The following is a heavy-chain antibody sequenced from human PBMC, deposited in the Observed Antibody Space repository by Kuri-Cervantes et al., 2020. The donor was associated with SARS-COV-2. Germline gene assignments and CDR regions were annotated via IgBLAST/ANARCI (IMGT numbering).Heavy chain of an antibody. D-gene: IGHD3-3*01. CDR2: ISSSSSYI. Sequence: GESLKISCAASGFTFSSYSMNWVRQAPGKGLEWVSSISSSSSYIYYADSVKGRFTISRDNAKNSLHLQMNSLRAEDTAVYYCARVRGDTIFGVVISYYFDYWGQGTLVTVSS. CDR1: GFTFSSYS. CDR3: ARVRGDTIFGVVISYYFDY. V-gene: IGHV3-21*01. J-gene: IGHJ4*02.